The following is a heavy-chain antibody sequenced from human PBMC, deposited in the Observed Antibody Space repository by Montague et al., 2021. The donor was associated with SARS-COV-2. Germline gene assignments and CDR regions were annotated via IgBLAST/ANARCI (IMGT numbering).Heavy chain of an antibody. D-gene: IGHD5-12*01. J-gene: IGHJ4*02. V-gene: IGHV4-59*01. Sequence: SETLSLTCAVSIGSISSYYWGWIRQPPGKALEYIAYISEIGSTHRNPALKSRVTISVDPPRNQFYLDVSSVTAADTAVYYCARLQGGRRLMDYWGQGTLVTVPS. CDR1: IGSISSYY. CDR2: ISEIGST. CDR3: ARLQGGRRLMDY.